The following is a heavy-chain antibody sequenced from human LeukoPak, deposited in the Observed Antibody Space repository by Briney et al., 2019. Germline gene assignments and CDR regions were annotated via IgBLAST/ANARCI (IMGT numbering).Heavy chain of an antibody. CDR1: GFTFSNAW. CDR2: IKSKTDGGTT. V-gene: IGHV3-15*01. J-gene: IGHJ4*02. CDR3: TTVDYDSSGYVSC. D-gene: IGHD3-22*01. Sequence: GGSLRLSCAASGFTFSNAWMSWVRQAPGKGLEWVGRIKSKTDGGTTDYAAPVKGRFTISRDDSKNTLYLQMNSLKTEDTAVYYCTTVDYDSSGYVSCWGQGTLVTVSS.